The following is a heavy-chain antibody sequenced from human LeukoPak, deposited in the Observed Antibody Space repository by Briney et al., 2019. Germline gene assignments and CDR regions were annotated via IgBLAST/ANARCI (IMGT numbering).Heavy chain of an antibody. J-gene: IGHJ4*02. Sequence: GSLRLSCAASGFTFSSYGMHWVRQPPGKGLEWIGEINHSGSTNYNPSLKSRVTISVDTSKNQFSLKLSSVTAADTAVYYCASSLLWFGEGDYWGQGTLVTVSS. CDR1: GFTFSSYG. CDR3: ASSLLWFGEGDY. D-gene: IGHD3-10*01. V-gene: IGHV4-34*01. CDR2: INHSGST.